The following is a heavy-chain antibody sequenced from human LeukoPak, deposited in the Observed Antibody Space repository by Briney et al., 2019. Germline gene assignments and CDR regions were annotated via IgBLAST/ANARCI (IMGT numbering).Heavy chain of an antibody. CDR2: ISSCSSTI. J-gene: IGHJ4*02. CDR3: ARDQDYHPGYSSGWYY. D-gene: IGHD6-19*01. CDR1: GFTFSSYS. V-gene: IGHV3-48*01. Sequence: GGSLRLSCAASGFTFSSYSMNWVRQAPGKGLEWVSYISSCSSTIYYADSVKGRFTISRDNAKNSLYLQMNSLRAEDTAVYYCARDQDYHPGYSSGWYYWGQGTLVTVSS.